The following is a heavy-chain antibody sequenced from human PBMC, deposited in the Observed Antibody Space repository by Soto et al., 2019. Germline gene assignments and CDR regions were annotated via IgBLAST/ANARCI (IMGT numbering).Heavy chain of an antibody. V-gene: IGHV6-1*01. CDR1: GDTVSSNSVA. CDR2: TYYRSRWYS. J-gene: IGHJ6*02. D-gene: IGHD2-15*01. CDR3: ARSEEDSDYYYYGMDV. Sequence: QTLSLTCVGSGDTVSSNSVAWNWFRQSPSRGLEWLGRTYYRSRWYSDYAVSVRSRIDINADTSKNQVSLQLNSVTPEDTAVYYCARSEEDSDYYYYGMDVWGQGTTVTVSS.